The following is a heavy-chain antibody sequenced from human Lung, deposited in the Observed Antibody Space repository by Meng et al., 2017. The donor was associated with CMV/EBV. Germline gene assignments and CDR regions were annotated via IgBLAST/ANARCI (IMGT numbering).Heavy chain of an antibody. Sequence: SCAASGFSPSNYAMHWVRQAPGKGLEWVAFIRYDGSNPYYVDSVRGRFNISRDNSKNTLFLQMNSLRGEDTGVYYCAKDRVARWLAAEVDYYGMEAWXQGNXVTVSS. D-gene: IGHD6-19*01. CDR1: GFSPSNYA. CDR3: AKDRVARWLAAEVDYYGMEA. V-gene: IGHV3-30*02. J-gene: IGHJ6*02. CDR2: IRYDGSNP.